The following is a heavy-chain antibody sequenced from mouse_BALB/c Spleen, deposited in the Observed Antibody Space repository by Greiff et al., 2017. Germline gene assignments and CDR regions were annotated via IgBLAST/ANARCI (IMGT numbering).Heavy chain of an antibody. J-gene: IGHJ3*01. CDR2: IDPANGNT. CDR1: GFNIKDTY. Sequence: VQLQQSGAELVKPGASVKLSCTASGFNIKDTYMHWVKQRPVQGLEWIGRIDPANGNTKYDPKFQGKATITADTSSNTAYLQLSSLTSEDTAVYYCARELLRLTWFAYWGQGTLVTVSA. D-gene: IGHD1-2*01. CDR3: ARELLRLTWFAY. V-gene: IGHV14-3*02.